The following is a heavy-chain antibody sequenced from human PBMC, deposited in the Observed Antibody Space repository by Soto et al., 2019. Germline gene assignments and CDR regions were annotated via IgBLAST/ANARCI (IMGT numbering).Heavy chain of an antibody. CDR2: ISCSGSNT. CDR3: GSSRCWGNYPGAFDI. CDR1: GVIFSTDV. Sequence: GGSLRLXCAASGVIFSTDVMNWVRQAPGKGLEWVTSISCSGSNTYDADAVKGRFTISRDNSNNTVYLQMNSLRTNDTAVYYCGSSRCWGNYPGAFDIWGQGTMLNVSS. J-gene: IGHJ3*02. V-gene: IGHV3-23*01. D-gene: IGHD3-16*01.